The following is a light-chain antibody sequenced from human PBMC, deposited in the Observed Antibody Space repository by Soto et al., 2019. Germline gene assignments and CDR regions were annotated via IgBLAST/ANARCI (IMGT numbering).Light chain of an antibody. J-gene: IGKJ1*01. V-gene: IGKV3-11*01. CDR3: QQRSNWPTT. Sequence: EVVLPNPPRALSRSQVKRFLLSSLASQSVSSYLSWYQQKPGQAPRLLIYDASNRATGIPARFSGSGSGTDFTLTISSLEPEDFAVYYCQQRSNWPTTFGQGTKVDI. CDR1: QSVSSY. CDR2: DAS.